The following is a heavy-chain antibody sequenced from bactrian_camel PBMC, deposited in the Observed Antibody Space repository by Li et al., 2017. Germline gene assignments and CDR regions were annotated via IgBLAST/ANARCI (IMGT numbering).Heavy chain of an antibody. D-gene: IGHD5*01. CDR3: IKGAPHDGLRAA. CDR1: GFAFNSYS. Sequence: QLVESGGDLVQPGGSLRLSCAASGFAFNSYSMNWVRQAPGRGLEWVSSIYTHGYQTYYSESVQGRFTISRDNAKNTLYLQLNSLKREDTGKYYCIKGAPHDGLRAARGQGTQVTVS. CDR2: IYTHGYQT. J-gene: IGHJ4*01. V-gene: IGHV3S6*01.